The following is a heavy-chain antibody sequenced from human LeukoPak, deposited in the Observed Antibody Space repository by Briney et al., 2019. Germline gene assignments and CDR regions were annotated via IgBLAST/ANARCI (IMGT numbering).Heavy chain of an antibody. J-gene: IGHJ4*02. CDR1: GGTFSSYA. D-gene: IGHD4-17*01. Sequence: SVKVSCKASGGTFSSYAISWVRQAPGQGLEWMGRIIPIFGTANYAQKFQGRVTITTDESTSTAYMELSSLRSEDTAVYYCARVLNFAGDCDYWGQGTLVTVSS. CDR3: ARVLNFAGDCDY. V-gene: IGHV1-69*05. CDR2: IIPIFGTA.